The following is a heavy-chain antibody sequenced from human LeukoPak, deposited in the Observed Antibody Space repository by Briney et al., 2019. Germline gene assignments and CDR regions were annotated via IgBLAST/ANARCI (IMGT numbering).Heavy chain of an antibody. CDR2: IIPILGIA. CDR1: GYTFTSYG. V-gene: IGHV1-69*04. CDR3: ASRDIVVVVAATNTFNF. Sequence: GASVKVSCKASGYTFTSYGISWVRQAPGQGLEWMGRIIPILGIANYAQKFQGRVTITADKSTSTAYMELSSLRSEDTAVYYCASRDIVVVVAATNTFNFWGQGTMVTVSS. D-gene: IGHD2-15*01. J-gene: IGHJ3*01.